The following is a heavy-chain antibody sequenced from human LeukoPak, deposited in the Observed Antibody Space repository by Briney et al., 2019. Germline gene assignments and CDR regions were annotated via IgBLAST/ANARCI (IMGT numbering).Heavy chain of an antibody. CDR2: ISGSGGST. Sequence: GGSLKLSCAASGFTFSSYAMSWVRQAPGKGLEWVSAISGSGGSTYYADSVKGRFTISRDNSKNTLYLQMNSLRAEDTAVYYCAKDLSKTVAGTFDYWGQGTLVTVSS. V-gene: IGHV3-23*01. J-gene: IGHJ4*02. D-gene: IGHD6-19*01. CDR3: AKDLSKTVAGTFDY. CDR1: GFTFSSYA.